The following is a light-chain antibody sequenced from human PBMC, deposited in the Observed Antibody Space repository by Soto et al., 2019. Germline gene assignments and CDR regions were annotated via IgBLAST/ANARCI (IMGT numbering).Light chain of an antibody. CDR2: GAS. J-gene: IGKJ1*01. Sequence: EIVLTQSPGTLSLSPGERATLSCRASQSVYSSYLAWYQQKPGQAPRLIIHGASSRATGVPDRITGSGSGTDFTLSISRLEPEDFAVYYCQQYGGSTRTFGQGTKVDIK. CDR3: QQYGGSTRT. V-gene: IGKV3-20*01. CDR1: QSVYSSY.